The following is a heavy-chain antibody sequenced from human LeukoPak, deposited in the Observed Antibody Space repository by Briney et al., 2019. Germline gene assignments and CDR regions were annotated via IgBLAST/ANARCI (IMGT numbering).Heavy chain of an antibody. CDR3: AESTVTTTAAYDI. J-gene: IGHJ3*02. V-gene: IGHV3-23*01. CDR2: ITGTGST. CDR1: GFTFNNFA. Sequence: GGSLRLSYAASGFTFNNFAMNWVRQAPGKGLEWVSAITGTGSTYYADSVRGRFTISRDISTAILFLQMNSLRGEDTALYYCAESTVTTTAAYDIWGRGTVVTISS. D-gene: IGHD4-17*01.